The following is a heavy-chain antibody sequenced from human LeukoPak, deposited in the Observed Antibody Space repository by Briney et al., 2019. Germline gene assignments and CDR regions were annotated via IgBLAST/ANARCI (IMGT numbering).Heavy chain of an antibody. CDR2: IYAHGST. V-gene: IGHV4-4*07. CDR3: ARGAYYYASRGYFTFHI. CDR1: GGSISSYY. J-gene: IGHJ3*02. Sequence: PSETLSLTCTVSGGSISSYYWSWIRQPAGKGLEWIGRIYAHGSTNYNPSLKSRGTMSADTSKNQFSLKLSSVTAADTAVYYCARGAYYYASRGYFTFHIWGQGTMVTVSS. D-gene: IGHD3-22*01.